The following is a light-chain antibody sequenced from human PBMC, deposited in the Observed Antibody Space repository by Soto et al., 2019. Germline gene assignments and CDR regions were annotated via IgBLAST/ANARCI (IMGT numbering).Light chain of an antibody. CDR1: QSVNRN. CDR3: QQYNNGPLT. V-gene: IGKV3-15*01. J-gene: IGKJ4*01. CDR2: AAS. Sequence: EIVMTQSPATLSVSPGERATLSCRAGQSVNRNLAWYQQKPGQAPRLLIYAASTRATGIPARFSGSASGTEFTLTITSLRSEDFAVYYCQQYNNGPLTFGGGTKVEIK.